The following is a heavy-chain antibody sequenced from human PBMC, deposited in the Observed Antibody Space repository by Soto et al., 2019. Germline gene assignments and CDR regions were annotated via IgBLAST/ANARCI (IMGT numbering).Heavy chain of an antibody. Sequence: GGSLRLSCETSGFSFSVYGMHCVRQAPGKGLEWVAVIWYDASKQFYAASVEGRFTISRDNSKAILYLQMNSLRAEDTAVYYCAAWAEGATEVHWGQGSLVIVS. CDR1: GFSFSVYG. J-gene: IGHJ4*02. V-gene: IGHV3-33*01. CDR3: AAWAEGATEVH. D-gene: IGHD2-15*01. CDR2: IWYDASKQ.